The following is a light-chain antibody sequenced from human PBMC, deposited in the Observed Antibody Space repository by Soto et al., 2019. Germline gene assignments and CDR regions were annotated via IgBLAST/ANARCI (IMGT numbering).Light chain of an antibody. J-gene: IGLJ1*01. Sequence: QSVLTQPASVSGSPGQSITISCTGTSSDVGGYNYVSWYQQHPGKAPKLMIYDVRNRASGASNRFSGSKSGNTASLTISGLQAEDEADYYCTSYTSSRTLYVSGTGTKVPVL. V-gene: IGLV2-14*01. CDR2: DVR. CDR3: TSYTSSRTLYV. CDR1: SSDVGGYNY.